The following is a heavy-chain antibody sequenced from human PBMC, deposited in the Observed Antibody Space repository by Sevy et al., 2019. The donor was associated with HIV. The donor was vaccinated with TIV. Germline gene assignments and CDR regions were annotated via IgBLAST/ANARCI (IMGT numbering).Heavy chain of an antibody. CDR1: GFTFSSYA. V-gene: IGHV3-23*01. CDR3: AKDRPTYYYDSSGWAFDY. Sequence: GGSLRLSCAAFGFTFSSYAMSWVRQAPGKGLEWVSAISGSGGSTYYADSVKGRFTISRDNSKNTLYLQMNSLRAEDTAVYYCAKDRPTYYYDSSGWAFDYWGQGTLVTVSS. D-gene: IGHD3-22*01. J-gene: IGHJ4*02. CDR2: ISGSGGST.